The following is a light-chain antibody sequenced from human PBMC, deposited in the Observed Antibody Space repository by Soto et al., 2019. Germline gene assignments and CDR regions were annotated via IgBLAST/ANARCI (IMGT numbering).Light chain of an antibody. CDR1: STDVGGYNY. CDR2: DVS. Sequence: QSALTQPRSVSGSPGQSVTISCTGTSTDVGGYNYVSWYQQHPGKVPKLMLYDVSKRPSEVPDRFSGSKSGNTASLTISGLQAEDEADYYCCSYAGRDTLYVFGSGTQLTVL. V-gene: IGLV2-11*01. CDR3: CSYAGRDTLYV. J-gene: IGLJ1*01.